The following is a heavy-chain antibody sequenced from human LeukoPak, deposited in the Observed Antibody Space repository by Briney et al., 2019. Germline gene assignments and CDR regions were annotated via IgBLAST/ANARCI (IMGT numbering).Heavy chain of an antibody. CDR1: GYTFTSYY. CDR3: ARDIGYSYQSHYYYMDV. Sequence: ASVKVSCKASGYTFTSYYMHWVRQAPGQGLEWMGIINPSGGSASYAQKFQGRVTMTRDTSTSTVYMELSSLRSEDTAVYYCARDIGYSYQSHYYYMDVWGKGATVTISS. J-gene: IGHJ6*03. V-gene: IGHV1-46*01. D-gene: IGHD5-18*01. CDR2: INPSGGSA.